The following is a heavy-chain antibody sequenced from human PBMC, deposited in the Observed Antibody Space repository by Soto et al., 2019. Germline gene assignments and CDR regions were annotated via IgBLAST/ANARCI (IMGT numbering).Heavy chain of an antibody. CDR3: ARESSYGSGSYYSSFWFDP. D-gene: IGHD3-10*01. J-gene: IGHJ5*02. V-gene: IGHV1-2*04. Sequence: ASVKVSCKASGYTFTGYYMHWVRQAPGQRIDWIGWIKPNSGGTNYAQKFQGWVTMTRDTSISTAYMELSRLRSDDTAVYYCARESSYGSGSYYSSFWFDPWGQGTLVTVSS. CDR1: GYTFTGYY. CDR2: IKPNSGGT.